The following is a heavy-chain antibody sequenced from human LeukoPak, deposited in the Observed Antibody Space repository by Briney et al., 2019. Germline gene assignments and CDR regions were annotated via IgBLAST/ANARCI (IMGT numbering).Heavy chain of an antibody. CDR1: GFNFSTYT. J-gene: IGHJ4*02. CDR3: ARDVVVVVAADSNFDY. D-gene: IGHD2-15*01. V-gene: IGHV3-21*01. CDR2: ISSSSSYI. Sequence: GGSLRLSCAASGFNFSTYTMNWVRQAPGKGLEWVSSISSSSSYIYYADAVKGRFAISRDNAKNSLYLQMNSLRAEDTAVYYCARDVVVVVAADSNFDYWGQGTLVTVSS.